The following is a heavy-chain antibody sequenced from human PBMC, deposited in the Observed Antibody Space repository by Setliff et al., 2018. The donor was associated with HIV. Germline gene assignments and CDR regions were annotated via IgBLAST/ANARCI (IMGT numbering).Heavy chain of an antibody. CDR2: IWYDGSNK. CDR1: GFTFSSYG. CDR3: AKQSSGSYLSYFDY. D-gene: IGHD1-26*01. J-gene: IGHJ4*02. Sequence: PGGSLRLSCAASGFTFSSYGMHWVRQAPGKGLEWVAVIWYDGSNKYYADSVKGRFTISRDNSKNTLYPQMNSLRAEDTAVYYCAKQSSGSYLSYFDYWGQGTLVTVSS. V-gene: IGHV3-30*02.